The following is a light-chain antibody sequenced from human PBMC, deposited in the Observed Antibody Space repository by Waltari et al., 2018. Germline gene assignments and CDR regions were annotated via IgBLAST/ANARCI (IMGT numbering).Light chain of an antibody. CDR1: SGHTSNI. Sequence: QLLLTQSPSASASLGASVKLTCTLSSGHTSNIIAWHQQQPEKGPRYLMKVNSDGSHGKGDEIPDRFSGSSSGAERYLTISSVQSEDEADYYCQTGGHGTWVFGGGTKLTVL. V-gene: IGLV4-69*01. CDR3: QTGGHGTWV. CDR2: VNSDGSH. J-gene: IGLJ3*02.